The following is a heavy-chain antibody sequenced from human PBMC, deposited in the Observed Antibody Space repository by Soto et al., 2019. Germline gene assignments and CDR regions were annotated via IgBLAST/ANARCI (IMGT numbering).Heavy chain of an antibody. D-gene: IGHD3-10*01. CDR2: INPNSGGT. Sequence: GASLKGSCKASGYTFTGYYMHWVRQAPGQRLEWMGWINPNSGGTNYAQKFQGWVTMTRDTSISTAYMELSRLRSDDTAVYYCARGGGLSSPSYGMDVWGEVTTVTVSS. J-gene: IGHJ6*04. V-gene: IGHV1-2*04. CDR1: GYTFTGYY. CDR3: ARGGGLSSPSYGMDV.